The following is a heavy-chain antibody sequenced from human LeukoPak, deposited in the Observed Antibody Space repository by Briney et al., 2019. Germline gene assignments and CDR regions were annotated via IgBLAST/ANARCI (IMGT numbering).Heavy chain of an antibody. D-gene: IGHD1-20*01. CDR3: AKDISRITGTTYAFDI. CDR1: GFTFDDYA. V-gene: IGHV3-9*01. J-gene: IGHJ3*02. Sequence: GGSLRLSCAASGFTFDDYAMHWVRQAPGKGLEWVSGISWNSGSIGYADSVKGRFTISRDNAKNSLYLQMNSLRAEDTALYYCAKDISRITGTTYAFDIWGQGTMVTVSS. CDR2: ISWNSGSI.